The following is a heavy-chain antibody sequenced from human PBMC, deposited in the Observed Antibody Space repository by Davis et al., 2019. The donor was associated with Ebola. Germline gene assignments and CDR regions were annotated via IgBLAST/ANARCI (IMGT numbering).Heavy chain of an antibody. Sequence: GESLKISCAASGFTFSSYAMHWVRQAPGKGLVWVSRINSDGSSTSYADSVKGRFTISRDNAKNTLYLQMNSLRAEDTAVYYCARAGGYCSGGSCYLDYWGQGTLVTVSS. V-gene: IGHV3-74*01. CDR3: ARAGGYCSGGSCYLDY. CDR1: GFTFSSYA. J-gene: IGHJ4*02. D-gene: IGHD2-15*01. CDR2: INSDGSST.